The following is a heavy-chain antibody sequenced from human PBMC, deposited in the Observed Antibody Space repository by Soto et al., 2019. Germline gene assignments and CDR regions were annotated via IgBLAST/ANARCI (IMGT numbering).Heavy chain of an antibody. CDR3: ARGGSGYTWFNEF. D-gene: IGHD3-22*01. CDR2: IVPVFQTA. CDR1: GGLFSSYP. J-gene: IGHJ4*02. Sequence: QAQLVQSGAEVKKPGSSVKVSCKASGGLFSSYPISWVRQVPGQGLEWMGGIVPVFQTAYYTQRFQGRLTITADDTTNTANMELSSLRSEDTAIYYCARGGSGYTWFNEFWGQGTLVTVSS. V-gene: IGHV1-69*01.